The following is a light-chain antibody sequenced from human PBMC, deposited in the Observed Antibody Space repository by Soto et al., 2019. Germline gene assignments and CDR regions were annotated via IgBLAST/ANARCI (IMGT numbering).Light chain of an antibody. J-gene: IGKJ1*01. CDR2: DAS. CDR1: QGISSW. V-gene: IGKV1-12*01. CDR3: KQNYNTLIT. Sequence: DIQMTQSPSSVSASVGDRVTITCRASQGISSWLAWYQQKPEKAPKLVIYDASSLQSGVQSRFSGSGSGTDFTLTIRSLQPEDFTTYYCKQNYNTLITFGQGTKVDIK.